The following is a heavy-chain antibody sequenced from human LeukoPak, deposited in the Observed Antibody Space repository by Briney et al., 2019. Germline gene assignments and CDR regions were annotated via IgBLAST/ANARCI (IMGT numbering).Heavy chain of an antibody. D-gene: IGHD3-10*01. Sequence: PGGSLRLSCAASGFAFNSYIMSWVRQAPGEGLEWVSSIGGSGSGAYYSDSVKGRFTISRDNSKNTLYLQMNSLTAEDTAVYYCAKDSVPYYYGSGTYPDYWGQGTLVTVSS. J-gene: IGHJ4*02. V-gene: IGHV3-23*01. CDR3: AKDSVPYYYGSGTYPDY. CDR2: IGGSGSGA. CDR1: GFAFNSYI.